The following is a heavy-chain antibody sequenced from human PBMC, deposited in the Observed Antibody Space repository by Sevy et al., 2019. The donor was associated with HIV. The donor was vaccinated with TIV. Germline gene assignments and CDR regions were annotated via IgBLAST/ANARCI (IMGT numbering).Heavy chain of an antibody. CDR3: AKDAPSRFDY. V-gene: IGHV3-30*02. CDR2: IRYDGSHK. Sequence: GGSLRLSCAASGFTFRNYDMHWVRQAPGKGLELISFIRYDGSHKSYAESVKGRFTISRDNSKNTLDLHMNSLRPEDTAVYFCAKDAPSRFDYWGQGALVTVSS. CDR1: GFTFRNYD. J-gene: IGHJ4*02.